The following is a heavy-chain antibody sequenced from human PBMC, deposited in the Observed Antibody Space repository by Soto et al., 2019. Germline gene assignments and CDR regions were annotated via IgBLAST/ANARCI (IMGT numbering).Heavy chain of an antibody. CDR3: SKALYVGSYCTNGVCRNWFDP. CDR2: ISGSGGST. J-gene: IGHJ5*02. Sequence: GSLSLSCAASGFTFSSYAMSWVRQAPGKGLEWVSAISGSGGSTYYADSVKGRFTISRDNSKNTLYLQMNSLRAEDTAVYYCSKALYVGSYCTNGVCRNWFDPWGQGTLVTVSS. V-gene: IGHV3-23*01. D-gene: IGHD2-8*01. CDR1: GFTFSSYA.